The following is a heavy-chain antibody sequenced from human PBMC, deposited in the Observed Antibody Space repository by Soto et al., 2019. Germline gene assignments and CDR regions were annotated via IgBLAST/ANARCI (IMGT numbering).Heavy chain of an antibody. CDR2: IIPIFGTA. V-gene: IGHV1-69*13. CDR1: GGRFLSEA. Sequence: SVKVSCNASGGRFLSEAISGVRQAPGQGLEWMGGIIPIFGTANYAQKFQGRVTITADESTSTAYMELSSLRSEDTAVYYCARARGYSYGSIHYYYYYGMDVWGQGTMVNVSS. D-gene: IGHD5-18*01. J-gene: IGHJ6*02. CDR3: ARARGYSYGSIHYYYYYGMDV.